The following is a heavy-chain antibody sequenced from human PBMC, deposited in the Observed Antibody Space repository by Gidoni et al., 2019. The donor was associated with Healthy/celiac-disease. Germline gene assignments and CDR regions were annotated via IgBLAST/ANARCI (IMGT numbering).Heavy chain of an antibody. D-gene: IGHD6-25*01. CDR3: ARDLGGSGDY. Sequence: QVQLVEPAGGVVQPGRSLTPACAASGFTFSSYGVHSVRQAPGTGLEWEAVIWYAGSNKYYADSVKGRFTISRDNSKNTLYLQMNSLRAEDTAVYYCARDLGGSGDYWGQGTLVTVSS. V-gene: IGHV3-33*01. CDR1: GFTFSSYG. J-gene: IGHJ4*02. CDR2: IWYAGSNK.